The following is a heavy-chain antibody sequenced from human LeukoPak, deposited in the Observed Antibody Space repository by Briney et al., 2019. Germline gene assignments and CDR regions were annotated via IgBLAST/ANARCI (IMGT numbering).Heavy chain of an antibody. CDR1: GFTFSSYS. J-gene: IGHJ4*02. V-gene: IGHV3-23*01. CDR3: AKDREVASAGAADS. CDR2: ISTSGSTT. D-gene: IGHD6-13*01. Sequence: GGSLRLSCAASGFTFSSYSMNWVRQAPGKGLEWVSAISTSGSTTYYADSVKGRFTISRDNSKNTLYLQMDSLRAEGTAIYSCAKDREVASAGAADSWGQGTQVTVSS.